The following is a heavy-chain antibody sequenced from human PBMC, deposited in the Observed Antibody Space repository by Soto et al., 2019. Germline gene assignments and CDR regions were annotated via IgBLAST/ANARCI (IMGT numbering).Heavy chain of an antibody. V-gene: IGHV1-2*04. CDR1: GYSFTDYH. CDR3: GRGHSTDCSNGVCSFFYNHEMDV. D-gene: IGHD2-8*01. CDR2: INPKSGGT. J-gene: IGHJ6*02. Sequence: GASVKVSCKASGYSFTDYHIHWVRQAPGQGLEWLGRINPKSGGTSTAQKFQGWVTMTRDRSISTVYMELTRLRSDDTAVYFCGRGHSTDCSNGVCSFFYNHEMDVWGQGTTVTVSS.